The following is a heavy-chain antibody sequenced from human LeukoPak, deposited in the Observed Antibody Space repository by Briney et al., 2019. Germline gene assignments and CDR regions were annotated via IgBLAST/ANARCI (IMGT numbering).Heavy chain of an antibody. CDR2: ISGSDGNT. CDR1: GFTFSSYS. V-gene: IGHV3-23*01. D-gene: IGHD4-17*01. J-gene: IGHJ4*02. Sequence: GGSLRLSCEASGFTFSSYSMTWVRQAPGKGLEWVSVISGSDGNTYYADSVKGRFTISRDNSKNTLYLQLSSLRAEDTAVYYCAKDRAETTVTIDYWGQGTLVTVSS. CDR3: AKDRAETTVTIDY.